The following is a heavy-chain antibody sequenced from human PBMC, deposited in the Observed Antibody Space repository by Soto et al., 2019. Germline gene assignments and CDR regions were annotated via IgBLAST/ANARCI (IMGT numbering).Heavy chain of an antibody. CDR3: ARSAGSHRRFNWFDP. CDR2: IYSDGST. V-gene: IGHV3-53*01. J-gene: IGHJ5*02. CDR1: GFTVSSNY. D-gene: IGHD2-15*01. Sequence: HPGGSLRLSCAASGFTVSSNYMSWVRQAPGKGLEWVSVIYSDGSTYYADSVKGRFTISRDNSKNTLYLQMNSLRAEDTAVYYCARSAGSHRRFNWFDPWGQGTLVTVSS.